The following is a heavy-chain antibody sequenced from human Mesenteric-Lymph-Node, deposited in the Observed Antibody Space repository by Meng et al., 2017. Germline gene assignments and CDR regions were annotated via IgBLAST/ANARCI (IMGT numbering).Heavy chain of an antibody. Sequence: ASVKVSCKASGYIFTGYYMHWVRQAPGQGLEWMGWLNPNSGGTNFAQKFQGRVTMTRDTSISTAYMELSRLRSDETAVYYCAREGNSGSYYNYFDYWVQGTLVTVSS. J-gene: IGHJ4*02. D-gene: IGHD3-10*01. V-gene: IGHV1-2*02. CDR1: GYIFTGYY. CDR2: LNPNSGGT. CDR3: AREGNSGSYYNYFDY.